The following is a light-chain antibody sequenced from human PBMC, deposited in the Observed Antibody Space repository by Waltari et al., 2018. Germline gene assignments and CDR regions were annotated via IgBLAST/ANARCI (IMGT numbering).Light chain of an antibody. CDR3: QQYGRSWST. CDR2: GSS. CDR1: QSVSSNY. J-gene: IGKJ2*02. Sequence: EIVFTQSPGTLSLSPGERATLSCRASQSVSSNYLAWYQQRPGQAPRLLIHGSSSRATGIPDRFSGSGSGTDFTLTISRLEPEDVAVYYCQQYGRSWSTFGQGTKLEIK. V-gene: IGKV3-20*01.